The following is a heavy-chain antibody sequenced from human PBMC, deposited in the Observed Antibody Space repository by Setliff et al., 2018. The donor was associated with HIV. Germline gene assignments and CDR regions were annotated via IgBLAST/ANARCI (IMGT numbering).Heavy chain of an antibody. D-gene: IGHD5-12*01. CDR3: ARVGNNRLQFFDH. CDR1: GYTFTANT. Sequence: VASVKVSCKASGYTFTANTIHWVRQAPGQRPEWMARINAGNGNREYSPKFQGRVTITADTSASTMYMELSSLRSEDTAVYYCARVGNNRLQFFDHWGQGTLVTVSS. J-gene: IGHJ4*02. V-gene: IGHV1-3*01. CDR2: INAGNGNR.